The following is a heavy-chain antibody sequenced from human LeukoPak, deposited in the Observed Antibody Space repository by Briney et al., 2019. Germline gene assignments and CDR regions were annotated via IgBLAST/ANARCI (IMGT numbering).Heavy chain of an antibody. Sequence: GGSLRLSCAASGFTFSSYAMSWVRQAPGKGLEWVSRINSDGSSTSYADSVKGRFTISRDNAKNTLYLQMNSLRAEDTAAYYCARAREVLGVTPGYYFDYWGQGTLVTVSS. CDR2: INSDGSST. D-gene: IGHD1-26*01. CDR3: ARAREVLGVTPGYYFDY. CDR1: GFTFSSYA. J-gene: IGHJ4*02. V-gene: IGHV3-74*01.